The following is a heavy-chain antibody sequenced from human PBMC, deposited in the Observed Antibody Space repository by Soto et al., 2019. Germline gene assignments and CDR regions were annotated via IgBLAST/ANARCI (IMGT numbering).Heavy chain of an antibody. Sequence: GSLSLTCSVSGGHITSSSFYWGWIRQPPGKAPEWIGSISYSGTTYCRPSLKSRLTMSVDTSKSLFSLNLTSVTAADTAVYYCARHGLGYCSGGSCYGQYYYFGIDVWGQGTTVTVSS. V-gene: IGHV4-39*01. CDR1: GGHITSSSFY. J-gene: IGHJ6*02. D-gene: IGHD2-15*01. CDR2: ISYSGTT. CDR3: ARHGLGYCSGGSCYGQYYYFGIDV.